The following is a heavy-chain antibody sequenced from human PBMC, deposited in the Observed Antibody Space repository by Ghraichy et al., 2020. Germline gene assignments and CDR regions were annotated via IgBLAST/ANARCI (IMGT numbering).Heavy chain of an antibody. V-gene: IGHV3-64D*06. CDR1: GFTFSSYA. J-gene: IGHJ4*02. CDR2: ISNNGVKT. CDR3: INTPRSIEVT. D-gene: IGHD6-19*01. Sequence: GGSLRLSCSASGFTFSSYAMHWVRQAPGKGLEYVSAISNNGVKTYYTDSVKGRFTISRDNSKNTVYLQMSSLRADDTAVYYCINTPRSIEVTWGQGTLVTVSS.